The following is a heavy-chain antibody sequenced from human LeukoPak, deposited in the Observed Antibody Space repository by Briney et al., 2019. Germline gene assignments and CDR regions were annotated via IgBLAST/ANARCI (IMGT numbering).Heavy chain of an antibody. CDR2: IRYDGSNK. CDR3: AKDGTGWPHKFIGY. CDR1: GFIFSSYG. J-gene: IGHJ4*02. D-gene: IGHD3-16*02. V-gene: IGHV3-30*02. Sequence: PGGSLRLSCAASGFIFSSYGMHWVRQAPGKGLEWVAFIRYDGSNKYYADSVKGRFTISRDNSKNTLYLQMNSLRAEDTAVYYCAKDGTGWPHKFIGYWGQGTLVTVSS.